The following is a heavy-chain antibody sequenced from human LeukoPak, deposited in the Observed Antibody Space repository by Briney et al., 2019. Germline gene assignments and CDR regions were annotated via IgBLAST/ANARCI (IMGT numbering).Heavy chain of an antibody. J-gene: IGHJ4*01. D-gene: IGHD3-22*01. CDR3: ASTGIDSSGYLGYYFVY. CDR2: ISSSGSTI. CDR1: GFTFSDYY. V-gene: IGHV3-11*01. Sequence: GGSLRLSCAASGFTFSDYYMSWLRHAPGKGLEWVSYISSSGSTIYYADSVKGRFTISRDNAKNTLYLQINSLRGADTAVYYCASTGIDSSGYLGYYFVYWGHGALVTVSS.